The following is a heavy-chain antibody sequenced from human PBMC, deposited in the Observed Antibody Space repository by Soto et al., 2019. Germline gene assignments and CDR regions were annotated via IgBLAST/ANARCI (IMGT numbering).Heavy chain of an antibody. CDR3: ARDLIYCSGGSCYNWFDP. CDR1: GFTLSSYS. J-gene: IGHJ5*02. CDR2: ISSSSSYI. Sequence: GGSLRLSCAASGFTLSSYSMNWVRQAPGKGLEWVSSISSSSSYIYYADSVKGRFTISRDNAKNSLYLQMNSLRAEDTAVYYCARDLIYCSGGSCYNWFDPWGQGTLVTVSS. D-gene: IGHD2-15*01. V-gene: IGHV3-21*01.